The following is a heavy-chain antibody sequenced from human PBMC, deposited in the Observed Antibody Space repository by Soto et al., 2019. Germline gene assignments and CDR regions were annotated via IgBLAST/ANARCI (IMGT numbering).Heavy chain of an antibody. CDR1: GGTFSSYA. Sequence: QVPLVQSGAEVKKPGSSVKVSCKASGGTFSSYAISWVRQAPGQGLEWMGGIIPIFGTANYAQKFQGRVTITADESTSTAYMELSSLRSEDKAVYYCARDKGGIAALNAFDIWVQGTMVTGSS. CDR3: ARDKGGIAALNAFDI. CDR2: IIPIFGTA. V-gene: IGHV1-69*01. J-gene: IGHJ3*02. D-gene: IGHD6-6*01.